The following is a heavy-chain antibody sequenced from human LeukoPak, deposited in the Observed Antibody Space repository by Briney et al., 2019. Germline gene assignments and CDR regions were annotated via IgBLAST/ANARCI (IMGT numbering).Heavy chain of an antibody. CDR1: GFTFSSYS. J-gene: IGHJ4*02. Sequence: SGGSLRLSCAASGFTFSSYSMNWVRQAPGKGLEWVSSISSSGSYIYYAGSVKGRFTISRDNAKNSLYLQMNSLRAEDTAVYYCASGARPIDYWGQGTLVTVSS. CDR3: ASGARPIDY. CDR2: ISSSGSYI. D-gene: IGHD6-6*01. V-gene: IGHV3-21*01.